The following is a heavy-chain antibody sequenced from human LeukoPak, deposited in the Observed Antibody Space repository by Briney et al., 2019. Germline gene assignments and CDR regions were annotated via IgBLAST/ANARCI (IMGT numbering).Heavy chain of an antibody. CDR3: ARQGGYSSSTDF. Sequence: SETLSLTCTVSGGSISNYYWTWIRQPPGKGLEWIGYIYYSGSTNYNPSLKSRVTISVDTSKNQFSLKLNSVTAADTAVYYCARQGGYSSSTDFWGQGTLVTVSS. CDR2: IYYSGST. D-gene: IGHD6-13*01. J-gene: IGHJ4*02. V-gene: IGHV4-59*08. CDR1: GGSISNYY.